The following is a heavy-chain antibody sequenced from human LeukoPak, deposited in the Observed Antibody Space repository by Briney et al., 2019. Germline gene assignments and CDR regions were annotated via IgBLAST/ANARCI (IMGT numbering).Heavy chain of an antibody. CDR2: IWYDGSNE. CDR3: AKDSGTYYKAFDY. D-gene: IGHD1-26*01. CDR1: GFTFSRYG. Sequence: QAGGSLRLSCAASGFTFSRYGMHWVRQAPGKGLEWVAVIWYDGSNEYYADSVKGRFTIFRDNSKSTLHLQMNSLRAEDTAVYSCAKDSGTYYKAFDYWGQGTLVTVSS. V-gene: IGHV3-33*06. J-gene: IGHJ4*02.